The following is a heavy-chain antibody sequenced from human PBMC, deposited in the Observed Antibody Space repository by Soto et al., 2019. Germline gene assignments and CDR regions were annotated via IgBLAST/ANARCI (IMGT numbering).Heavy chain of an antibody. J-gene: IGHJ5*02. CDR1: GDSITNYY. CDR2: IYYTGST. Sequence: LSLTCTVSGDSITNYYWSWIRQPPGKGLEWVGNIYYTGSTNYNPSLKSRVTISIDTSKNQFSLRLSSVTAADTAVYYCARDSRVPTWGQGTLVTVSS. CDR3: ARDSRVPT. V-gene: IGHV4-59*01.